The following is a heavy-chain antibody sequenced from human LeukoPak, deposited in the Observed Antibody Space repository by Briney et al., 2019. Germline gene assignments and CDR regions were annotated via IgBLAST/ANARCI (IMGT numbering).Heavy chain of an antibody. V-gene: IGHV4-59*01. CDR2: IYYSGTS. CDR3: ARRARENRAYYFDY. Sequence: SKTLSLTCTVSGGSISSYYWNWIRQPPGKGLEWIAYIYYSGTSNYNPSLKSRVTISVDTSKNQFSLNLTSVTAADTAVYYCARRARENRAYYFDYWGQGIVVSVSS. CDR1: GGSISSYY. J-gene: IGHJ4*02.